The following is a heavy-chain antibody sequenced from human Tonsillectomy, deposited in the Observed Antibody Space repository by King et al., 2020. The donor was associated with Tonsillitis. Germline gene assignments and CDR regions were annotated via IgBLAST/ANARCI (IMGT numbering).Heavy chain of an antibody. CDR3: ARDLGYSGSHFDY. Sequence: VQLVESGGGLVQPGGSLRLSCAASGFTFTNYWMSWVRQAPGKGLEWVANIKEDGYKKYYVDSVKGRFTIYRDNAKNSLFLQMNSLRAEDTAIYYCARDLGYSGSHFDYWGQGTLVTVSS. CDR2: IKEDGYKK. D-gene: IGHD1-26*01. V-gene: IGHV3-7*01. J-gene: IGHJ4*02. CDR1: GFTFTNYW.